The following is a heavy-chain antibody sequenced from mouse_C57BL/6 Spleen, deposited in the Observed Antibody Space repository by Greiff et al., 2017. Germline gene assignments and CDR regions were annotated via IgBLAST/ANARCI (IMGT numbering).Heavy chain of an antibody. Sequence: QVQLQQPGAELVMPGASVKLSCKASGYTFTSYWMHWVKQRPGQGLEWIGEIDPSDSYTNYNQKFKGKSTLTVDKSSSTAYMQLSSLTSEDSAVYYCARGGTTVGGGFAYWGQGTLVTVSA. D-gene: IGHD1-1*01. CDR2: IDPSDSYT. J-gene: IGHJ3*01. V-gene: IGHV1-69*01. CDR3: ARGGTTVGGGFAY. CDR1: GYTFTSYW.